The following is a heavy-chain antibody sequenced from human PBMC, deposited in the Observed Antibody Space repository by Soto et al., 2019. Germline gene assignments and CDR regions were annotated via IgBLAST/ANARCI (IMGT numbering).Heavy chain of an antibody. V-gene: IGHV3-33*01. J-gene: IGHJ4*02. CDR3: TRRFSDGWYSEY. CDR1: GFIFSGYG. CDR2: IWYDGSNE. Sequence: QVQLVESGGGVVQPGRSLRLSCAASGFIFSGYGMHWVRQAPGKGLEWVAVIWYDGSNENYADSVKGRFTISRDNSKTTLYLQMNSLRAEDTAVYYCTRRFSDGWYSEYWGQGTLVPVSS. D-gene: IGHD6-19*01.